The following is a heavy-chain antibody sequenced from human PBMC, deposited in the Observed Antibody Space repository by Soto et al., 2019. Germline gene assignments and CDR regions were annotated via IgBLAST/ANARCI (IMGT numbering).Heavy chain of an antibody. CDR2: IIPIFGTA. J-gene: IGHJ4*02. CDR3: ARAPLGVGAILRLAFDY. CDR1: GGTFSSYA. V-gene: IGHV1-69*01. D-gene: IGHD1-26*01. Sequence: QVQLVQSGAEVKKPGSSVKVSCKASGGTFSSYAISWVRQAPGQGLEWMGGIIPIFGTANYAQKFQGRVTISADESTSTAYMERSSLRSEDTAVYYCARAPLGVGAILRLAFDYWGQGTLVTVSS.